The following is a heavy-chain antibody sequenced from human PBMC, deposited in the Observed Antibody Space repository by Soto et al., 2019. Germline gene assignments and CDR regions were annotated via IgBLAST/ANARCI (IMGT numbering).Heavy chain of an antibody. CDR2: IYYSGST. J-gene: IGHJ6*03. V-gene: IGHV4-39*01. Sequence: SETLSLTCTVSGGSISSSSYYWGWIRQPPGKGLEWIGSIYYSGSTYYNPSLKSRVTISVDTSKNRFSLKLSSVTAADTAVYYCARPGDCSSTSCYPPSDYYYYMDVWGKGTTVTVSS. CDR3: ARPGDCSSTSCYPPSDYYYYMDV. D-gene: IGHD2-2*01. CDR1: GGSISSSSYY.